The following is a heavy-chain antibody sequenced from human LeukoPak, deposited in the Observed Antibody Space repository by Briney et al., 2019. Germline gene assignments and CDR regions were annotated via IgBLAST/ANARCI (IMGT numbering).Heavy chain of an antibody. CDR1: GFTFDDYG. Sequence: GGSLRLSCAASGFTFDDYGMSWVRQAPGKGLEWVSGINWNGGSTGYADSMKGRFTISRDNAKNSLFLQMDSLRAEDTAVYYCARDLAGHYYGSGSSFDYWGQGTLVTVS. CDR2: INWNGGST. J-gene: IGHJ4*02. CDR3: ARDLAGHYYGSGSSFDY. V-gene: IGHV3-20*04. D-gene: IGHD3-10*01.